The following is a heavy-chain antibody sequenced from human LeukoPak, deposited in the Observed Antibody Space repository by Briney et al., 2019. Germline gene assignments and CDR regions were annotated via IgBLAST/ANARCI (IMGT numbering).Heavy chain of an antibody. J-gene: IGHJ5*02. D-gene: IGHD3-16*01. Sequence: SETLSLTCAVYGGSFSGYYWSWIRQPAGKGLEWIGRLYTSGTIYYNPSLKSRVTMSVDTSKNQFSLELSSVTAADTAVYYCARRIIARGLGQENWFDPWGQGILVTVSS. CDR1: GGSFSGYY. CDR3: ARRIIARGLGQENWFDP. V-gene: IGHV4-59*10. CDR2: LYTSGTI.